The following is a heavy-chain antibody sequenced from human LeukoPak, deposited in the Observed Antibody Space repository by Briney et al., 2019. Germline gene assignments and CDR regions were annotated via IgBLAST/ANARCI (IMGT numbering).Heavy chain of an antibody. D-gene: IGHD6-19*01. CDR1: GGSISSYY. Sequence: SETLSHTCTVSGGSISSYYWSWLRQPAGKGLEWLGRIYTSGSTNYNPSLKSRVTMSVDTSNNQFSLKLSSVTAADTAVYYCARDLPAVAGTVRGENYMDVWGKGTTVTVSS. CDR2: IYTSGST. CDR3: ARDLPAVAGTVRGENYMDV. J-gene: IGHJ6*03. V-gene: IGHV4-4*07.